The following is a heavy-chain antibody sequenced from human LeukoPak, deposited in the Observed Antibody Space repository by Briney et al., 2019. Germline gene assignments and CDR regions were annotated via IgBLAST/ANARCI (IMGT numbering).Heavy chain of an antibody. J-gene: IGHJ6*02. Sequence: GGPLRLSRAASGFTFSSYGMHWVRQAPGKGLEWVAVIWYDGSNKYYADSVKGRFTISRDNSKNTLYLQMNSLRAEDTAVYYCARDGGYGSGTLRGAPYYYYYGMDVWGQGTTVTVSS. D-gene: IGHD3-10*01. V-gene: IGHV3-33*01. CDR1: GFTFSSYG. CDR2: IWYDGSNK. CDR3: ARDGGYGSGTLRGAPYYYYYGMDV.